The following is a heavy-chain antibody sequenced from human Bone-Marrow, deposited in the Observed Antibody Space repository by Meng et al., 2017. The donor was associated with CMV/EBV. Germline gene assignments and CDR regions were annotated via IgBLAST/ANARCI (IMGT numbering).Heavy chain of an antibody. CDR1: GFTFSSYA. CDR2: ISSSSSYI. Sequence: GESLKISCAASGFTFSSYAMSWVRQAPGKGLEWVSSISSSSSYIYYADSVKGRFTISTDNAKNSLYLQMNSLRAEDTAVYYCARENSFSSSSDLDYWGQGTLVTVSS. D-gene: IGHD6-6*01. V-gene: IGHV3-21*01. J-gene: IGHJ4*02. CDR3: ARENSFSSSSDLDY.